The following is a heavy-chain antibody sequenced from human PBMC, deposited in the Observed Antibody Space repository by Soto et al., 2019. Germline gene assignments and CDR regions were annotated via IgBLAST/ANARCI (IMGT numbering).Heavy chain of an antibody. D-gene: IGHD2-2*02. CDR1: GGSISSNNYY. Sequence: QLRLQESGPGLVKPSETLSLTCTVSGGSISSNNYYWGWLRQPPGTGLEWIGCIYYSGSTYYNPSLHRRVSSSVDRSKYQFSLQLSNVTAAHTAVYYCAGVGVPAAIAPNDAFDIWGQGTMVTVPS. J-gene: IGHJ3*02. V-gene: IGHV4-39*01. CDR3: AGVGVPAAIAPNDAFDI. CDR2: IYYSGST.